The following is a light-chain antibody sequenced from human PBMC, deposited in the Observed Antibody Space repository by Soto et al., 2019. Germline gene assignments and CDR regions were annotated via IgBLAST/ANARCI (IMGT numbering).Light chain of an antibody. CDR3: QSYDSSLSAPYV. CDR2: GNS. V-gene: IGLV1-40*01. J-gene: IGLJ1*01. CDR1: SSNVGAGYD. Sequence: QSVPTQPPAVSCAPEQMVTVSCTGSSSNVGAGYDVHWYQQLPGTAPNLLIYGNSNRPSGVPDRFSGSKSGTSASLAITGLQAEDEADYYCQSYDSSLSAPYVFGTGTKVTVL.